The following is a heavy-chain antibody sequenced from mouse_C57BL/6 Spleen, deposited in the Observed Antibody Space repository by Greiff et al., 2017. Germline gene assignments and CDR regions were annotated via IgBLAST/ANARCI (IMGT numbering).Heavy chain of an antibody. J-gene: IGHJ3*01. D-gene: IGHD2-4*01. CDR1: GYTFTSYG. CDR3: ARRDYDYESAFAD. V-gene: IGHV1-81*01. Sequence: VQLQQSGAELARPGASVKLSCKASGYTFTSYGISWVKQRTGPGLEWIGEIYPRSGNTYYNEKFKGKATLTADKSSSTAYMELRSLTSEDSAVYFCARRDYDYESAFADWGQGTLVTVSA. CDR2: IYPRSGNT.